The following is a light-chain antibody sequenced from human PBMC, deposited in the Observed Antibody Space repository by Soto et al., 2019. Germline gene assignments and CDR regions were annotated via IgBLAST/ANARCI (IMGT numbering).Light chain of an antibody. V-gene: IGKV1-5*03. J-gene: IGKJ1*01. CDR3: QQYNSYPGT. Sequence: IQMTQSPSTLSASVGARVTFTCRASQTISTWLAWYQQKPGEAPKLLIYKASTLEVGVPSRFSASGSGTEFTLPINTLQPADFATYYCQQYNSYPGTFGQGTKV. CDR2: KAS. CDR1: QTISTW.